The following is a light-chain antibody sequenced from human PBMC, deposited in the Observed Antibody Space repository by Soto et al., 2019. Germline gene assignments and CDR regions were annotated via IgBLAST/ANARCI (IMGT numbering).Light chain of an antibody. Sequence: QSALTQPASVSGSPGQSMTISCTGTSRDIGFFNYVSWYQQFPGNAPKLIIFEVTNRPSGVSNRFSASKSGNTASLPISGLQAEDGAEYYCSSYTTRSTYVFGTGTKLTVL. CDR2: EVT. J-gene: IGLJ1*01. CDR3: SSYTTRSTYV. CDR1: SRDIGFFNY. V-gene: IGLV2-14*01.